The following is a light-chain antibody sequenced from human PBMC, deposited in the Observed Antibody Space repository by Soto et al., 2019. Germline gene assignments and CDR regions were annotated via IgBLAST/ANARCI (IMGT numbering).Light chain of an antibody. V-gene: IGKV4-1*01. CDR2: WAS. CDR3: HQYYSIPYT. CDR1: QSILYSSTHKNY. J-gene: IGKJ2*01. Sequence: DIVMTQSPDSLAVSLGERATINCTSSQSILYSSTHKNYLAWYQHTPGQPPKLLIYWASTRESGVPDRFSVSGSGTDFTLTISSLQAEDVAVYFCHQYYSIPYTFGRGTKLEIK.